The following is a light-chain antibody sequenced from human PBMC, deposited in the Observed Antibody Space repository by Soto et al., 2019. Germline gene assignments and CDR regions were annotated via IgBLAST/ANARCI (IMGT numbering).Light chain of an antibody. V-gene: IGKV3-15*01. CDR1: QSVSSN. CDR3: QQYNNWPREYT. CDR2: GAS. J-gene: IGKJ2*01. Sequence: EIVMTQSPATPSVSPGERATLSCRASQSVSSNLAWYQQKPGQAPRLLIYGASTRATGIPARFSGSGSGTEFTLTISSLQSEDFAVYYCQQYNNWPREYTFGQGTKLEIK.